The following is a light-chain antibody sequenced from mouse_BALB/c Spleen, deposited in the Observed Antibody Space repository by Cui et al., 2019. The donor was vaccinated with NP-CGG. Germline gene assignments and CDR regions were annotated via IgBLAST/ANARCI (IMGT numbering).Light chain of an antibody. CDR1: IGAVTTSNY. J-gene: IGLJ1*01. Sequence: QAVVTQESAPTTSPGETVTLTCRSSIGAVTTSNYATWVQEKPDHLFTGLIGGTNNRAPGVPARFSGSLIGDKAVLTITGAQTEDEAIYFCALWYSNHWVFGGGTKLTVL. CDR3: ALWYSNHWV. CDR2: GTN. V-gene: IGLV1*01.